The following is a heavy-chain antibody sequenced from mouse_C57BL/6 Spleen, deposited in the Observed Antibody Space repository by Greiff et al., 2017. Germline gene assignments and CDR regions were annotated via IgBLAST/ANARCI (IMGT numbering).Heavy chain of an antibody. V-gene: IGHV1-4*01. CDR1: GYTFTSYT. CDR2: INPSSGYT. Sequence: VQLQQSGAELARPGASVKMSCKASGYTFTSYTMHWVKQRPGQGLEWIGYINPSSGYTKYKQKFKDKATLTADTSSSPAYMQLSSLTSEDSAVYYCARVWYYGSSPYFDYWGQGTTRTVSS. J-gene: IGHJ2*01. CDR3: ARVWYYGSSPYFDY. D-gene: IGHD1-1*01.